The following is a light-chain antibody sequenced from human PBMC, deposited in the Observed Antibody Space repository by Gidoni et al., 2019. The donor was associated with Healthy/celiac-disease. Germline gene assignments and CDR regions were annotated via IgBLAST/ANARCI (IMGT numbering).Light chain of an antibody. V-gene: IGKV2-28*01. J-gene: IGKJ1*01. Sequence: DIVMTQSPLSLPVTPGEPASISCRSSQSLLHSNGYKYLDWYLKKPGQSPQLLIYLGSNRAAGVPDRISGSGSGTDFTLKISRVEAEDVGVYYCKEDLQTRTFGQGTKVEIK. CDR1: QSLLHSNGYKY. CDR3: KEDLQTRT. CDR2: LGS.